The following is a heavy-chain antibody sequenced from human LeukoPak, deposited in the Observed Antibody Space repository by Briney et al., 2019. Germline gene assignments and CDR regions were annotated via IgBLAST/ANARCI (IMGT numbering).Heavy chain of an antibody. V-gene: IGHV1-18*01. J-gene: IGHJ4*02. CDR1: GYTFTSYG. D-gene: IGHD5-12*01. CDR2: ISAYNGNT. Sequence: ASVKVSCKASGYTFTSYGISWVRQAPGQGLEWMGWISAYNGNTNYAQKLQGRVTMTTDTSTSTAYMELRSLRSDDTAVYYCARDVDIVATVGYGYDYWGQGTLVTVSS. CDR3: ARDVDIVATVGYGYDY.